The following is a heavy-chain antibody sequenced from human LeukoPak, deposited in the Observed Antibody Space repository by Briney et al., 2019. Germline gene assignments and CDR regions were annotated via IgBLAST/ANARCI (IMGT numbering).Heavy chain of an antibody. V-gene: IGHV3-74*01. CDR3: ARDQSIAGPTTADD. CDR1: GFTFSRFW. D-gene: IGHD1-26*01. Sequence: GGSLRLSCAASGFTFSRFWVHWVRQAPGKGLVWVSRINTDGSNTIYADSVKGRFTISRDNAKNTLYLQMNILRAEDTAVYYCARDQSIAGPTTADDWGQGTLVTVSS. CDR2: INTDGSNT. J-gene: IGHJ4*02.